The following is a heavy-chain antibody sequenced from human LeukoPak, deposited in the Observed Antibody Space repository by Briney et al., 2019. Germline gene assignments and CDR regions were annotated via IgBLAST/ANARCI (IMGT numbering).Heavy chain of an antibody. CDR3: ARKSEITIFGAVFDWFDP. Sequence: GGSLRLSCAASGFTFSDYYMSWIRQAPGKGLEWVSYISSSGSTIYYADSVKGRFTISRDNAKNSLYLQMNSLRAEDTAVYYCARKSEITIFGAVFDWFDPWGQGTLVTVSS. CDR2: ISSSGSTI. V-gene: IGHV3-11*04. D-gene: IGHD3-3*01. CDR1: GFTFSDYY. J-gene: IGHJ5*02.